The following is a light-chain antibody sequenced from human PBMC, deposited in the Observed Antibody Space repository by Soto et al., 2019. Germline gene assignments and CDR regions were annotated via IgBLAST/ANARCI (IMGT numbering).Light chain of an antibody. V-gene: IGKV1-12*02. J-gene: IGKJ4*01. CDR3: QQANIFPFT. CDR2: AAS. Sequence: DIQMTQSPSSVSASVGDRVTITCRASQNIGNWLAWYQQKPGKVPQLLIYAASDLQSGVPSRFSGSSSGPLFTLTISSLQSEDSATYYCQQANIFPFTFGGGTKVDIK. CDR1: QNIGNW.